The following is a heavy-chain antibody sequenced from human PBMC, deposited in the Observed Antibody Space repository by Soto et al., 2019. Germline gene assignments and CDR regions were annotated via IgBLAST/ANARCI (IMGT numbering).Heavy chain of an antibody. D-gene: IGHD6-13*01. V-gene: IGHV3-7*03. CDR2: IKQDGSEK. J-gene: IGHJ6*02. Sequence: EVQLVESGGGLVQPGGSLRLSCAASGFTFSSYWMSWVRQAPGKGLEWVANIKQDGSEKYYVDSVKGRFTISRDNAKNSLYLQMNSLRAEDTAVYYCARDLTVWEQQLVPNYYYGMDVWGQGNTVTVSS. CDR3: ARDLTVWEQQLVPNYYYGMDV. CDR1: GFTFSSYW.